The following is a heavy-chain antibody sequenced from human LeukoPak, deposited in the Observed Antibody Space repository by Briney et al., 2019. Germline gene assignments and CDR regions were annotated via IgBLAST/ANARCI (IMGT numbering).Heavy chain of an antibody. D-gene: IGHD2-2*01. V-gene: IGHV3-15*01. CDR2: IKSKIHGGTT. J-gene: IGHJ5*02. Sequence: RAGGSLRLSCVASRFTFSNAWMSWVRQAPGKGLEWVGRIKSKIHGGTTDYAAPVKGRFTISRDDSKNTLYVQMDSLKIEDTAVYYCTTDVSCSSTTCFIPWGQGTLVTVSS. CDR3: TTDVSCSSTTCFIP. CDR1: RFTFSNAW.